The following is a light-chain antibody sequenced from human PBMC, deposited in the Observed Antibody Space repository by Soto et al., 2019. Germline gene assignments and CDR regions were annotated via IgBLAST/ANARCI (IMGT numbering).Light chain of an antibody. CDR3: QQYDNLSWT. Sequence: IVLTQSPATLSLSPGERATLSCRASQSVSSYLAWYQQKPGQAPRLLIYDASSRVAGIPARFRGSGSGTDFTLTISRLEPEDFAVYFCQQYDNLSWTFGQGTKVDIK. V-gene: IGKV3-11*01. J-gene: IGKJ1*01. CDR1: QSVSSY. CDR2: DAS.